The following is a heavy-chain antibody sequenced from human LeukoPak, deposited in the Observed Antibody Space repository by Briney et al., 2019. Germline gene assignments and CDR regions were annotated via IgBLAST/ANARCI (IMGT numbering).Heavy chain of an antibody. CDR1: GGSINTYY. Sequence: PSETLSLTCTVSGGSINTYYWGWIRQPPGKGLEWIGSMYSSGSTYYNPSLKSRVTISVDTSKNQFSLKLSSVTAADTAVYYCARGPPDCSSTSCYAFDAFDIWGQGTMVTVSS. J-gene: IGHJ3*02. D-gene: IGHD2-2*01. CDR3: ARGPPDCSSTSCYAFDAFDI. V-gene: IGHV4-39*07. CDR2: MYSSGST.